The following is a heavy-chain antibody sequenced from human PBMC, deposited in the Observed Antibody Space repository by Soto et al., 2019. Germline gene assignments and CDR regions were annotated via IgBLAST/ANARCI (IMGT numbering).Heavy chain of an antibody. CDR1: GYTFTNYG. Sequence: ASVKVSCKASGYTFTNYGFSWVRQAPGQRLEWMGWISAYNGNTNYAQKLQDRVTMTTDTSTSTAYMELRSLRSDDTAVYYCARDRTDYYDSSNYWGLWGQGTLVTVSS. CDR3: ARDRTDYYDSSNYWGL. D-gene: IGHD3-22*01. J-gene: IGHJ4*02. CDR2: ISAYNGNT. V-gene: IGHV1-18*01.